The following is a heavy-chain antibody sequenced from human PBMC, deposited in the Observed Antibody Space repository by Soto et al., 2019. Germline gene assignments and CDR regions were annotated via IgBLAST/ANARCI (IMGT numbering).Heavy chain of an antibody. V-gene: IGHV4-31*03. D-gene: IGHD6-19*01. Sequence: SETLSLTCTVSGGSISSGGYYWSWIRQHPGEGLEWIGYIYYSGSTYYNPSLKSRVTTSVDTSKNQFSLKLSSVTAADTAVYYCARGGIAVAGTVAWYYYGMDVWGQGTTVTVSS. CDR2: IYYSGST. CDR1: GGSISSGGYY. CDR3: ARGGIAVAGTVAWYYYGMDV. J-gene: IGHJ6*02.